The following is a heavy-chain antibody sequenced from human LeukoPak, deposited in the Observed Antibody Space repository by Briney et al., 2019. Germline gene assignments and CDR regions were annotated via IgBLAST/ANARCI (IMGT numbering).Heavy chain of an antibody. J-gene: IGHJ4*02. CDR1: GFTFSSYE. CDR3: AYDSSGYYYFDY. V-gene: IGHV3-48*03. CDR2: ISSSGSTI. Sequence: QPGGSLRLSCAASGFTFSSYEMNWVRQAPGKGLEWVSYISSSGSTIYYADSVKGRFTISRDNAKNSLYLQMNSLRAEDTAVYYCAYDSSGYYYFDYWGQGTLVTVSS. D-gene: IGHD3-22*01.